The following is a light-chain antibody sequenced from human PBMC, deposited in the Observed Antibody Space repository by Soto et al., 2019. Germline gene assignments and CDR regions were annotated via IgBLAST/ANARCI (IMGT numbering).Light chain of an antibody. CDR2: DVS. Sequence: QSALTQPASVSGSLGQSITISCTGTSSDVGGYDYVSWYQQHPGKAPKLMIYDVSNRPSGVSYRFSGSKSGNTASLTISGLQAEDEADYYCSSYTTISSLGVVFGGGTKLTVL. CDR1: SSDVGGYDY. CDR3: SSYTTISSLGVV. V-gene: IGLV2-14*03. J-gene: IGLJ2*01.